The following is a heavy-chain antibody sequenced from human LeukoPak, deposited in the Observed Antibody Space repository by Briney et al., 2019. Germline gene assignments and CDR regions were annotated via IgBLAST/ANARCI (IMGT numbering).Heavy chain of an antibody. CDR2: ISPTRSTT. V-gene: IGHV3-74*01. CDR3: ARGPNSNWSGLDS. CDR1: GFSFSGHW. J-gene: IGHJ4*02. D-gene: IGHD6-6*01. Sequence: GGSLRLSCTASGFSFSGHWMHWARQLPGKGLVWVSRISPTRSTTSYADSVKGRFTVSRDNAKNTLYLQVNNLRAEDTAVYYCARGPNSNWSGLDSWGQGTLLTVSS.